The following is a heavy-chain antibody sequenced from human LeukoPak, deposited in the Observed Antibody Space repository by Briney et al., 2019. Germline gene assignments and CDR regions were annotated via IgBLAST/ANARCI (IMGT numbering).Heavy chain of an antibody. Sequence: GGSLRLSCAASGFTFRTYGMNWVRQAPGKGLEWVANIKQDGSEKYYVDSVKGRLTVSRDNAKNSLYLQMNSLRAEDTAVFYCARGGMVRRVMGAFDIWGQGTLVTVSS. V-gene: IGHV3-7*01. D-gene: IGHD3-10*01. CDR1: GFTFRTYG. CDR3: ARGGMVRRVMGAFDI. CDR2: IKQDGSEK. J-gene: IGHJ3*02.